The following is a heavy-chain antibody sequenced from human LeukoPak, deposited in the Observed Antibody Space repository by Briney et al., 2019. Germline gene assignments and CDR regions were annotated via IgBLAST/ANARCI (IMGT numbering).Heavy chain of an antibody. J-gene: IGHJ6*03. V-gene: IGHV3-43*01. CDR1: GFTFDDYT. CDR2: ISWDGGST. D-gene: IGHD6-13*01. CDR3: AKDAAAASYMDV. Sequence: GGSLRLSCAASGFTFDDYTMHWVRQAPGKGLEWVSLISWDGGSTYYADSVKGRFTISRDNSKNSLYLQMNGLRTEDTALYYCAKDAAAASYMDVWGKGTTVTVSS.